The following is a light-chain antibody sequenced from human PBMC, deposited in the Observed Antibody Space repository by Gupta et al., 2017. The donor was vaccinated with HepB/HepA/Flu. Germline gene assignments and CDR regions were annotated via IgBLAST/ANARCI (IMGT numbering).Light chain of an antibody. CDR1: RSILSSNGYNY. Sequence: DILMTQSPLSLSVTPGEPASISCRSSRSILSSNGYNYVDLYLEKPGQSPQLLIYLGSNRASGVPDRFSGSGSGSDFTLKISRVEAEDIGVYFCMQALQTPITFGQGTRLEIK. CDR2: LGS. J-gene: IGKJ5*01. V-gene: IGKV2-28*01. CDR3: MQALQTPIT.